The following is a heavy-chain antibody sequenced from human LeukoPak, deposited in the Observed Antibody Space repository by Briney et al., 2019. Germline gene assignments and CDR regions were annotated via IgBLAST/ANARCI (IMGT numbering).Heavy chain of an antibody. Sequence: GASVKVSCKASGYTFTNYGVSWVRQAPGQGLEWMGWISAYNANTNYAQNLQGRVTMTTDTSTSTAYMELRSLRSDDTAVYYCARDHYDVLTGYAYNAFDIWGQGTMVAVSS. V-gene: IGHV1-18*01. CDR1: GYTFTNYG. CDR3: ARDHYDVLTGYAYNAFDI. CDR2: ISAYNANT. D-gene: IGHD3-9*01. J-gene: IGHJ3*02.